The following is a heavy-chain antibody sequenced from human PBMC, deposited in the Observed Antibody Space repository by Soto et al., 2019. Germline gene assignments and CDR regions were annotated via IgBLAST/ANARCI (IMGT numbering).Heavy chain of an antibody. V-gene: IGHV4-39*01. Sequence: SETLSLTCTVSGGSITSSSHFWGWVRQPPGKGLEWIGTIYFTGNAYYTPSLKSRLTMSIDTSKNEFSLRLNSVTAADTAVYYCAGQTFTIAAASYGRSNWFDTWGPGTLVTVSS. J-gene: IGHJ5*02. CDR2: IYFTGNA. CDR1: GGSITSSSHF. D-gene: IGHD6-25*01. CDR3: AGQTFTIAAASYGRSNWFDT.